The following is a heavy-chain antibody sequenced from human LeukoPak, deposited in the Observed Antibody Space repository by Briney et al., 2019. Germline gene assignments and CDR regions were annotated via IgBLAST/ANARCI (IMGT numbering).Heavy chain of an antibody. Sequence: SGPTLVNPTQTLTLTCTFSGFSLSTSGMCVSWIRQPPGKALEWLARIDWDDDKYYSTSLKTRLTISKDTSKNQVVLTMTNIDPVDTATYYCALITQYSSGWPPFDYWGQGTLVTVSS. CDR2: IDWDDDK. CDR1: GFSLSTSGMC. D-gene: IGHD6-19*01. J-gene: IGHJ4*02. V-gene: IGHV2-70*11. CDR3: ALITQYSSGWPPFDY.